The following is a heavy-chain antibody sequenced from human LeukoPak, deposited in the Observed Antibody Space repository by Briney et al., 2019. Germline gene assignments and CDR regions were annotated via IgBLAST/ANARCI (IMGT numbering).Heavy chain of an antibody. CDR3: ARGAWSGPFGY. CDR2: INPNSGGT. V-gene: IGHV1-2*02. D-gene: IGHD3-3*01. Sequence: GASVTVSCKPSGYTFTDYYMHWVRPAPGQGLEWMGWINPNSGGTNYAQKFQGRVTMTRDTSISTAYMELSRLRSDDTAVYYCARGAWSGPFGYWGQGTLVTVSS. CDR1: GYTFTDYY. J-gene: IGHJ4*02.